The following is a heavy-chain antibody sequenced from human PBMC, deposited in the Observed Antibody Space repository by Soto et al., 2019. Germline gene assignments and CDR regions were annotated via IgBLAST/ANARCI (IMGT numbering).Heavy chain of an antibody. J-gene: IGHJ6*02. CDR2: ISYDGSNK. CDR1: GFTFSSYA. D-gene: IGHD2-2*01. V-gene: IGHV3-30-3*01. Sequence: VGSLRLSCAASGFTFSSYAMHWVRQAPGKGLEWVAVISYDGSNKYYADSVKGRFTISRDNSKNTLYLQMNSLRAEDTAVYYCARDWYCSSTSCYYGMDVWGQGTTVTVSS. CDR3: ARDWYCSSTSCYYGMDV.